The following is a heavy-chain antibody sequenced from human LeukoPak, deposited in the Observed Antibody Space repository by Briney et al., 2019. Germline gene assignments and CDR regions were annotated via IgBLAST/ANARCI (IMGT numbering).Heavy chain of an antibody. CDR2: IYYSGST. J-gene: IGHJ4*02. CDR1: GGSISSSSYY. D-gene: IGHD3-3*01. CDR3: ANDGFDY. V-gene: IGHV4-39*01. Sequence: PSETLSLTCTVSGGSISSSSYYWGWVRQPPGKGLEWIGSIYYSGSTYYNPSLKSRVTISVDTSKNQFSLKLSSVTAADTAVYYCANDGFDYWGQGTLVTVSS.